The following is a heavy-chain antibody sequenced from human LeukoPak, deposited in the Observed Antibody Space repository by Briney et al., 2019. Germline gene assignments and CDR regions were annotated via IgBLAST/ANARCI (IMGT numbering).Heavy chain of an antibody. CDR2: INPGDSDT. Sequence: GESLKISCKGSGYSFTSYWIGWVRQMPGKGLERMGIINPGDSDTRYSPSFQGQVTISADKSISTAYLQWSSLKASDTAMYYCASLSIVVVSTDAFDIWGQGTMVTVSS. CDR1: GYSFTSYW. CDR3: ASLSIVVVSTDAFDI. V-gene: IGHV5-51*01. J-gene: IGHJ3*02. D-gene: IGHD3-22*01.